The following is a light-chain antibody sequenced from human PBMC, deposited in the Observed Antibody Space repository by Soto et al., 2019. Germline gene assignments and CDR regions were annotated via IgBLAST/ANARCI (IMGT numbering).Light chain of an antibody. J-gene: IGLJ3*02. CDR2: EVS. V-gene: IGLV2-8*01. CDR3: SSYAGSNIWV. Sequence: QSALTQPPSASGSPGQSVTISCTGTSSDVGGYNYVSWYQHHPGKAPKLMIYEVSKRPSGVPDRFSGSKSDNTASLTVSGLQAEDEADYYCSSYAGSNIWVFGGGTKLTVL. CDR1: SSDVGGYNY.